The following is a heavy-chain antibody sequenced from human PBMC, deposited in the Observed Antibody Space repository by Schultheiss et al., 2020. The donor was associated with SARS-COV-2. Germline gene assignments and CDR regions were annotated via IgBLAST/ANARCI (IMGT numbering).Heavy chain of an antibody. CDR1: GFTFSNYA. CDR2: ISYDGSNK. D-gene: IGHD4-17*01. J-gene: IGHJ3*02. Sequence: GESLKISCATSGFTFSNYAMTWVRQAPGKGLEWVAVISYDGSNKYYADSVKGRLTISRDNAKNSLYLQVNSLRAEDMTVYYCASHTVTTIRRGAFDIWGQGTMVTVSS. CDR3: ASHTVTTIRRGAFDI. V-gene: IGHV3-30*03.